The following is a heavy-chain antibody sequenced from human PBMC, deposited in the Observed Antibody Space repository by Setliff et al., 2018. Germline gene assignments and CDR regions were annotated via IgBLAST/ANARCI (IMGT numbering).Heavy chain of an antibody. J-gene: IGHJ4*02. V-gene: IGHV4-38-2*01. D-gene: IGHD3-10*01. CDR2: IYHSGST. Sequence: SETLSLTCAVSGYSISSGYYWGWIRQPPGKGLEWIGSIYHSGSTYYNPSLKSRVTISVDTSKNQFSLKLSSVAAADTAVYYCARLRYYGSGSYLDYWGQGTLVTVSS. CDR3: ARLRYYGSGSYLDY. CDR1: GYSISSGYY.